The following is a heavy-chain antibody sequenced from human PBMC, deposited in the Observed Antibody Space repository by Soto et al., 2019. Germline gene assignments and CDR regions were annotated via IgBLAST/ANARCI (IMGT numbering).Heavy chain of an antibody. V-gene: IGHV4-31*03. D-gene: IGHD3-10*01. CDR3: ARRGSGTYIFDY. Sequence: QVQLQESGPGLVKPSQTLSLTCTVSGGSISSGDYYWSWIRQHPGKGLEWIGYIHYSGSTYSNPPLKSRITMSVDTSKSQFSLKLNSVTAADTAVYFCARRGSGTYIFDYWGQGTLVTVSS. CDR1: GGSISSGDYY. J-gene: IGHJ4*02. CDR2: IHYSGST.